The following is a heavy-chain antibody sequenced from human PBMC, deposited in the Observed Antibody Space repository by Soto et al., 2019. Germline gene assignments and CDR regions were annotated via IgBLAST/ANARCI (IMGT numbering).Heavy chain of an antibody. CDR2: IYYSGST. D-gene: IGHD3-10*01. CDR1: GGSISSSSYY. J-gene: IGHJ3*02. V-gene: IGHV4-39*01. CDR3: ARRYGSGSYYNTYDAFDI. Sequence: SETLSLTCTVSGGSISSSSYYWGWIRQPPGKGLEWIGSIYYSGSTYYNPSLKSRVTISVDTSKNQFSLKLGSVTAADTAVYYCARRYGSGSYYNTYDAFDIWGQGTMVTVSS.